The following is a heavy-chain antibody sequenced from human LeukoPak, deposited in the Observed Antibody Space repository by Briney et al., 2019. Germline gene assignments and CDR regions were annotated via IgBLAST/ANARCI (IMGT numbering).Heavy chain of an antibody. V-gene: IGHV4-59*01. Sequence: SETLSLTRTVSGGSISSYYWSWIRQPPGKGLEWIGYIYYSGSTNYNPSLKSRVTISVDTSKNQFSLKLSSVTAADTAVYYCARATLGKGFDYWGQGTLVTVSS. J-gene: IGHJ4*02. CDR2: IYYSGST. CDR1: GGSISSYY. CDR3: ARATLGKGFDY.